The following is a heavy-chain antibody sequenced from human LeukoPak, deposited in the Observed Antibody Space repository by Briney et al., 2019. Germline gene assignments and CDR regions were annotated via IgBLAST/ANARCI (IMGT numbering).Heavy chain of an antibody. D-gene: IGHD5-18*01. CDR1: GFTFSNAW. Sequence: PGGSLRLSCAASGFTFSNAWMSWVRQAPGKGLERVGRIKSKTDGGTTDYAAPVKGRFTISRDDSKNTLYLQMNSLKTEDTAVYYCTIFHRGYSYGYRGYWGQGTLVTVSS. V-gene: IGHV3-15*01. J-gene: IGHJ4*02. CDR3: TIFHRGYSYGYRGY. CDR2: IKSKTDGGTT.